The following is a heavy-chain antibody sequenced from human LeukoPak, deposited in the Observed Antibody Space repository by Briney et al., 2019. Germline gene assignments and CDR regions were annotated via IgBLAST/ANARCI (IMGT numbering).Heavy chain of an antibody. J-gene: IGHJ4*02. Sequence: GGSVRLSCEASGFDQRNYYTRGVRHAPRKGREWLANLKYDGTNTNYKDSVKGRLTLSRDNAKNSVYLQMNSLRAEDTAVYYCTRDEGATGATYRFDFWGRGTLVTVSS. V-gene: IGHV3-7*01. D-gene: IGHD4/OR15-4a*01. CDR3: TRDEGATGATYRFDF. CDR1: GFDQRNYY. CDR2: LKYDGTNT.